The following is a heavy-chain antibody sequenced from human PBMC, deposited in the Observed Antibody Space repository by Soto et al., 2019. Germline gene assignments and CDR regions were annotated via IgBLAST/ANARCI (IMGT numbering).Heavy chain of an antibody. D-gene: IGHD3-22*01. V-gene: IGHV3-33*01. CDR1: GFTFTSYG. J-gene: IGHJ4*02. CDR3: ARSYDSSGYWADY. CDR2: IWYDGSNK. Sequence: GGSLRLSCAASGFTFTSYGMHWVRQAPGKGLEWVAVIWYDGSNKYYADPVKGRFTISRDNSKNTLYLQMNSLRAEDTAVYYCARSYDSSGYWADYWGQGTLVTVSS.